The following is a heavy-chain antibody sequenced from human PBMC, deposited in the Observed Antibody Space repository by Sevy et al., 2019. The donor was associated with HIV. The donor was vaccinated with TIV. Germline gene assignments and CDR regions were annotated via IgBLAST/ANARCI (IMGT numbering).Heavy chain of an antibody. V-gene: IGHV3-73*01. CDR3: SRYCFGGSCLQYGMDV. CDR2: IRGKANDYAT. Sequence: GGSLRLSCAASGFTISDSDIHWVRQASGKGLEWIGRIRGKANDYATAYAAPVCGRFTLSRDDSENTAYLQIHSLKTEDMAVYYCSRYCFGGSCLQYGMDVWGQGATVTVSS. J-gene: IGHJ6*02. CDR1: GFTISDSD. D-gene: IGHD2-15*01.